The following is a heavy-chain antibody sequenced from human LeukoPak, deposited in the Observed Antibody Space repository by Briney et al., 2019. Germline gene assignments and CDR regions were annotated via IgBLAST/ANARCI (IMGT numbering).Heavy chain of an antibody. CDR2: ISGSGGST. J-gene: IGHJ4*02. CDR1: GFTLSSYA. CDR3: AKGPHDSTVEEGYFDY. V-gene: IGHV3-23*01. Sequence: GGSLRLSCAASGFTLSSYAISWVRQAPGKGLEWVSAISGSGGSTYYADSVKGRFTISRDNSKNTLYLQMNSLRAEDTAVYYCAKGPHDSTVEEGYFDYWGQGTLVTVSS. D-gene: IGHD4-17*01.